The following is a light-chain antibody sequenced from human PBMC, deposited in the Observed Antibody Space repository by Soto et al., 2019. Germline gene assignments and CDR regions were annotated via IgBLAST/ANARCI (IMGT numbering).Light chain of an antibody. Sequence: DIPMTQSPSSLSASVGDRVTITCRASQSISSYLNWYQQKPGKAPKLLSYAASSLQSGVPSRFSGSGSGTDFTLTISTLQPEDFATYDGQQSYSTQRTFGQGTKLEIK. V-gene: IGKV1-39*01. CDR1: QSISSY. J-gene: IGKJ2*01. CDR3: QQSYSTQRT. CDR2: AAS.